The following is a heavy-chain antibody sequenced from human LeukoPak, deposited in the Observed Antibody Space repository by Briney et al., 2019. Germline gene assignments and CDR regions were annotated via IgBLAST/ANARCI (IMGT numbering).Heavy chain of an antibody. J-gene: IGHJ4*02. D-gene: IGHD5-18*01. Sequence: GGSLRLSCAVSGFTFEDYAMHWVRQAPGKGLEWVSLITWDGGSTYYADSVKGRITISRDNSKNSLFLQMNSLRAEDTALYYCAKGRYSYGGYYFDYWGKGTLVTVSS. V-gene: IGHV3-43D*03. CDR2: ITWDGGST. CDR1: GFTFEDYA. CDR3: AKGRYSYGGYYFDY.